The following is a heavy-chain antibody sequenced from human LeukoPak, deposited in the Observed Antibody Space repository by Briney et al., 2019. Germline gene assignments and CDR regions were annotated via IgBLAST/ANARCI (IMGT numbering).Heavy chain of an antibody. Sequence: GESLKISCKGSGYSFTGYYMHWARQAPGQGLEWKGWINPNSGGTNYAQKFQGRVTMTRDTSISTAYMELSRLRSDDTAVYYCARDVVVPAAEDDYWGQGTLVTVSS. CDR2: INPNSGGT. D-gene: IGHD2-2*01. J-gene: IGHJ4*02. V-gene: IGHV1-2*02. CDR1: GYSFTGYY. CDR3: ARDVVVPAAEDDY.